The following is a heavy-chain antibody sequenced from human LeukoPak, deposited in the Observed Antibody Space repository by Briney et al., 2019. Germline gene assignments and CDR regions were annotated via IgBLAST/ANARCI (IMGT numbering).Heavy chain of an antibody. D-gene: IGHD3-16*01. J-gene: IGHJ4*02. Sequence: KPSETLSLTCTVSGDSISTYYWSWIRQPPGKGLDWIGYTHYSGSTNYNPSLRSRVTISVDTSKNQFSLKLSSATAADTAVYFCARRAINSVMFDYWGQGTLVTVSS. CDR1: GDSISTYY. CDR3: ARRAINSVMFDY. CDR2: THYSGST. V-gene: IGHV4-59*08.